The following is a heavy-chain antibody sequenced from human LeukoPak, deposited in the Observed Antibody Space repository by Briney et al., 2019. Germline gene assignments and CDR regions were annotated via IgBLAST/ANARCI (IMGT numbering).Heavy chain of an antibody. CDR2: INPNSGGT. Sequence: ASVKVSCKASGYTFTGYYMHWVRQAPGQGLEWMGWINPNSGGTNYAQKFQCRVTMTRDTSTSTAYMELSRVRSDDTAVYYCATLAVVGTPLDYWGQGTLVTVSS. D-gene: IGHD6-19*01. V-gene: IGHV1-2*02. J-gene: IGHJ4*02. CDR3: ATLAVVGTPLDY. CDR1: GYTFTGYY.